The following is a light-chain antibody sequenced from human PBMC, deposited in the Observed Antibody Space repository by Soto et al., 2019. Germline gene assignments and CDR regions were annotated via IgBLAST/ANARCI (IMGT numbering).Light chain of an antibody. Sequence: EIVMTQSPATLSVSPGERATLSCRASQSVSSNLAWYQQTPGQAPRLLIYGASTRATGIPARFSGSGSGTEFTLTISRLEPEDFAVYYCQQYGSSRTFGQGTKVDIK. V-gene: IGKV3-15*01. CDR2: GAS. J-gene: IGKJ1*01. CDR1: QSVSSN. CDR3: QQYGSSRT.